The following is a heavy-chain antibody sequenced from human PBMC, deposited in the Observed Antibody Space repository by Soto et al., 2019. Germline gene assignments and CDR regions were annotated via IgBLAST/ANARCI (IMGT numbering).Heavy chain of an antibody. D-gene: IGHD2-2*01. CDR3: AASAYCSSTSCYLELQDY. J-gene: IGHJ4*02. CDR2: IVVGSGNT. CDR1: GFTFTSSA. Sequence: SVKVSCKASGFTFTSSAVQWVRQARGQRLEWIGWIVVGSGNTNYAQKFQERVTITRDMSTSTAYMELSSLRSEDTAVYYCAASAYCSSTSCYLELQDYWGQGTLVTVSS. V-gene: IGHV1-58*01.